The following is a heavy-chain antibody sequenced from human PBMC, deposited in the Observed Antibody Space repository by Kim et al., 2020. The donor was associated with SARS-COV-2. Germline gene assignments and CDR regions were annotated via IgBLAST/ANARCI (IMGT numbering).Heavy chain of an antibody. J-gene: IGHJ4*02. Sequence: YYADSVKGRFNISSDNAKNSRYLQMNSLGAEDTAVYYCARERSGFDYWGQGTLVTVSS. CDR3: ARERSGFDY. V-gene: IGHV3-11*04. D-gene: IGHD6-25*01.